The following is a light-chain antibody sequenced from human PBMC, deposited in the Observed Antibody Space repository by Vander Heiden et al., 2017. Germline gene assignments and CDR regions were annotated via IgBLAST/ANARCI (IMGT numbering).Light chain of an antibody. CDR2: EAS. Sequence: EIVLTQSPATLSWSPGEGATLSCRASQSVSSYLAWYQPKPGQAPRLLIYEASNRATGIPGRFSGTGSGTDFTLTISSLEPEDSEVYYCQHRSGWLPGTFGPGTKVEIK. V-gene: IGKV3-11*01. CDR3: QHRSGWLPGT. CDR1: QSVSSY. J-gene: IGKJ1*01.